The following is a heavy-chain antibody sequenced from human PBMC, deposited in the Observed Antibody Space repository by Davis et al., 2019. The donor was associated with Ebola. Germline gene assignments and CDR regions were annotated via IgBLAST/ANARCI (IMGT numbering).Heavy chain of an antibody. J-gene: IGHJ6*04. V-gene: IGHV1-2*06. CDR1: GYTFTGYY. Sequence: ASVKVSCKASGYTFTGYYMHWVRQAPGQGLEWMGRINPNSGGTNYAQKFQGRVTMTRDTSISTAYMELSRLRSDDTAVYYCARDLKPKWLLRLYYYYYGMDVWGKGTTVTVSS. CDR2: INPNSGGT. CDR3: ARDLKPKWLLRLYYYYYGMDV. D-gene: IGHD3-22*01.